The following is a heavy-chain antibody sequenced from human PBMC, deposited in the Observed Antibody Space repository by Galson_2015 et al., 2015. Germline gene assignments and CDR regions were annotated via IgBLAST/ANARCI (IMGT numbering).Heavy chain of an antibody. V-gene: IGHV3-21*01. D-gene: IGHD2-2*01. CDR2: ISSSSTYI. J-gene: IGHJ4*02. CDR1: GFTFSGYN. Sequence: SLRLSCAVSGFTFSGYNMNWVRQAPGKGLEWVASISSSSTYIYYADSMKGRFTISRDNAKNSLYLQMNSLRAEDTAVYYCAGLHAARCDWGQGTLVTVSS. CDR3: AGLHAARCD.